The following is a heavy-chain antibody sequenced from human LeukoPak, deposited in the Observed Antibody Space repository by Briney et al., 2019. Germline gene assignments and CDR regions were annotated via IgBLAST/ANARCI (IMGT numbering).Heavy chain of an antibody. Sequence: GGCLRLSCAASGFTFSSDSMNWVRQARGKELAWVSSISSSSSYIYYADSVKGRFTISRDNAKNSLYLQMNSLRAEDTAVYYCARRLYCSSTSCSYYFDYWGQGTLVTVSS. CDR2: ISSSSSYI. CDR1: GFTFSSDS. D-gene: IGHD2-2*01. CDR3: ARRLYCSSTSCSYYFDY. J-gene: IGHJ4*02. V-gene: IGHV3-21*01.